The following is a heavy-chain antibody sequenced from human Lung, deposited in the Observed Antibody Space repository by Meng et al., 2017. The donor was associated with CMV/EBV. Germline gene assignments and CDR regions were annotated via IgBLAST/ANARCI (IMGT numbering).Heavy chain of an antibody. J-gene: IGHJ4*02. V-gene: IGHV1-46*01. CDR3: ARGRGPSGSWYIDY. CDR1: GYIFTSYF. D-gene: IGHD6-13*01. Sequence: ASXXVSXKADGYIFTSYFIHWVRQAPGQGLEWMGKINPSVGRTTYAQKFQGRLTMTRNSSTSTIYMEVSSLRSEDTAVYYCARGRGPSGSWYIDYWGQGTLVTVSS. CDR2: INPSVGRT.